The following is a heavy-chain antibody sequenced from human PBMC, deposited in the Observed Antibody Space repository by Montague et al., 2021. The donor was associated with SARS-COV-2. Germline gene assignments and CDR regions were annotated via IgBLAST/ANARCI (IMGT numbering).Heavy chain of an antibody. CDR3: AKEREVVRAARTLVAFDL. Sequence: SETLSLTCAVYGWSFSVYYWSWLRQSQRSGLDRVAEINQSGTAYYDPSLKRRVSISVDTCKNQFTLKLTSVTAADTAMYYCAKEREVVRAARTLVAFDLWGPRTLVTVSS. D-gene: IGHD2-2*01. V-gene: IGHV4-34*01. CDR2: INQSGTA. J-gene: IGHJ3*01. CDR1: GWSFSVYY.